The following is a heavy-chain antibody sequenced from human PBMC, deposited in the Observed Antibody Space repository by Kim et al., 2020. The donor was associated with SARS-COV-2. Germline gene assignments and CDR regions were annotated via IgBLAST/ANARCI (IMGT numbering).Heavy chain of an antibody. Sequence: GRSLRLSCTASGFTFSSYWMSWVRQAPGKGLEWVANIKHDGSIKHYVDSVRGRFTISRDNAEKSLYLQMNRLRAEDTAVYYCAREREYQDLEECFDNWGQGTLVTVSS. V-gene: IGHV3-7*03. J-gene: IGHJ4*02. CDR2: IKHDGSIK. CDR1: GFTFSSYW. D-gene: IGHD2-2*01. CDR3: AREREYQDLEECFDN.